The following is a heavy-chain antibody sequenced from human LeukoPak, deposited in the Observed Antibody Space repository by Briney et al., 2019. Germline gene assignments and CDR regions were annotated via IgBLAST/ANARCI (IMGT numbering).Heavy chain of an antibody. D-gene: IGHD5-18*01. CDR2: IRQDGSEK. CDR3: ARELLNDVDTGMVAY. Sequence: TGGSLRLSCAASGFSFRTYWMTWVRQAPGKGLEWVANIRQDGSEKYYMDSLKGRFTISRDNAKNSLYLQMNSLRAEDTAVYYCARELLNDVDTGMVAYWGQGTLVTVSS. CDR1: GFSFRTYW. J-gene: IGHJ4*02. V-gene: IGHV3-7*01.